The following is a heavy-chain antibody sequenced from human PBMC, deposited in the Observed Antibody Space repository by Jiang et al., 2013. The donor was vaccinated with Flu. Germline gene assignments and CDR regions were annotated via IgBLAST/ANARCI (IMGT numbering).Heavy chain of an antibody. J-gene: IGHJ4*03. V-gene: IGHV3-30*18. D-gene: IGHD2-21*01. Sequence: VQLVESGGGVVQPGSSLRLSCEASGFTFSDYGMHWVRQAPGKGLEWVAVISFDGSNKNYADSVKGRFTIARDDSKNTLSLEMNNLRAEDTAVYYCDERYYSILWWCIASVFDYVGPRDPGHRLL. CDR3: DERYYSILWWCIASVFDY. CDR2: ISFDGSNK. CDR1: GFTFSDYG.